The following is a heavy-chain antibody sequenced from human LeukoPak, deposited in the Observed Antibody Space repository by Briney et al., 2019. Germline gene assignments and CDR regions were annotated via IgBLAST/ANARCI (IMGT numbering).Heavy chain of an antibody. CDR3: ARDYCSSTSCPTSGGAFDI. CDR1: GYTFTSYG. Sequence: ASVKVSCKASGYTFTSYGISWVRQAPGQGLEWMGWISAYNDNTNYAQKLQGRVTMTTDTSTSTAYMELRSLRSDDTAVYYCARDYCSSTSCPTSGGAFDIWGQGTMVTVSS. V-gene: IGHV1-18*01. D-gene: IGHD2-2*01. J-gene: IGHJ3*02. CDR2: ISAYNDNT.